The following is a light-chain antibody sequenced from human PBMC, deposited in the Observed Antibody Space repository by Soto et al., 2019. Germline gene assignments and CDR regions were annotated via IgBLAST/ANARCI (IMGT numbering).Light chain of an antibody. J-gene: IGKJ1*01. CDR1: QSVSSSY. CDR3: QQYGSSRWT. CDR2: GAS. V-gene: IGKV3-20*01. Sequence: EIVLTQSPGTLSLSPGERATLSCRASQSVSSSYLAWYQQKPGQAPRLLIYGASSRATGIAARFSGSGSGTDFTLTISRLEPEEFAVYYCQQYGSSRWTFGQGTKVDNK.